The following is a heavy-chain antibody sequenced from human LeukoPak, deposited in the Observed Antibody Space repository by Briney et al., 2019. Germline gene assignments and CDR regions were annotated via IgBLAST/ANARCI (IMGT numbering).Heavy chain of an antibody. CDR1: GFTFSSLA. Sequence: PGGSLRLSCAASGFTFSSLAMHWVRKAPGKGLEWVSPISNRGGVTYYAESVKGRFTISRDNSKNTLYLQMNSLRAEDTAIYYCAKARGAAAANDFDYWGQGTLVTVSS. V-gene: IGHV3-23*01. CDR2: ISNRGGVT. CDR3: AKARGAAAANDFDY. D-gene: IGHD6-13*01. J-gene: IGHJ4*02.